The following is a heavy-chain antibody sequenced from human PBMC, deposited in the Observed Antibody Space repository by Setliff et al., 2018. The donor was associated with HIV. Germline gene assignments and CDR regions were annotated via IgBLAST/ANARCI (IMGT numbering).Heavy chain of an antibody. CDR2: ISAYNGNT. J-gene: IGHJ6*03. D-gene: IGHD2-8*01. CDR1: DYTFTNYG. Sequence: SVKVSCKASDYTFTNYGISWVRQAPGQGLEWMGWISAYNGNTNYAQKLQGRVTMTTDTSTSTAYMELRSLRSDDTAVYYCARDGWRHVLHGNYYYYFMDVWGKGTTVTVSS. CDR3: ARDGWRHVLHGNYYYYFMDV. V-gene: IGHV1-18*01.